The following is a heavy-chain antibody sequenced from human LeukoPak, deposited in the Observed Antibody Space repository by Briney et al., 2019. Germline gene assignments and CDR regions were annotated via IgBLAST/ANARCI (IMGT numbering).Heavy chain of an antibody. CDR2: ISGTSLTI. D-gene: IGHD3-22*01. CDR3: ARDTPHYYDSSGYYPVDY. V-gene: IGHV3-11*01. Sequence: GGSLRLSCAASAFIFSDYHMSWIRQAPGRGLEWVSYISGTSLTIYYADSVKGRFTISRDNAKNSLYLQMNSLTVEDTAVYYCARDTPHYYDSSGYYPVDYWGQGTLVTVSS. CDR1: AFIFSDYH. J-gene: IGHJ4*02.